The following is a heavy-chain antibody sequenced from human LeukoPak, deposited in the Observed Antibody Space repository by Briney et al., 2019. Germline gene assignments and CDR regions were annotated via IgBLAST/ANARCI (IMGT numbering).Heavy chain of an antibody. Sequence: GVSLRLSCAASGFTFSNYAMSWVRQAPGKGLEWVSGISGSGGSTYYADSVGRFSISRDNSNNTLYLQLTSLRADDTAVYYCAKEGRGMGAATMDYWGQGTLVTVSS. V-gene: IGHV3-23*01. CDR1: GFTFSNYA. CDR2: ISGSGGST. J-gene: IGHJ4*02. CDR3: AKEGRGMGAATMDY. D-gene: IGHD1-26*01.